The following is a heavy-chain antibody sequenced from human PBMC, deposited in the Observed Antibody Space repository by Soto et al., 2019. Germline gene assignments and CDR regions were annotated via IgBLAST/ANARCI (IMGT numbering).Heavy chain of an antibody. J-gene: IGHJ4*02. Sequence: QVQLVQSGAEVKKPGSSVKVSCKASGGTFSSYAISWVRQAPGQGLEWMGGIIPVFGTANYAQKFQGRVTITADESTSTGYMELISLRSEDTAVYYCARGYCSSTSCYAQEPWCQGTLVTVSS. CDR1: GGTFSSYA. CDR2: IIPVFGTA. CDR3: ARGYCSSTSCYAQEP. V-gene: IGHV1-69*01. D-gene: IGHD2-2*01.